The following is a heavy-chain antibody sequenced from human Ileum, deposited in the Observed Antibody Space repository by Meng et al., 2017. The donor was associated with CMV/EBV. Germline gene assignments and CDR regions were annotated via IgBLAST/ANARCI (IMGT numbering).Heavy chain of an antibody. CDR1: GGSFSDYY. Sequence: QGQIQQWGAGLLKPSETLSLTCAVYGGSFSDYYWSWIRQPPGKGLEWIGEISHSGITNYNPSLKSRVTISIDTSKKQFSLKLSSVTAADTAVYYCARSRVYWYFDLWGRGTLVTVSS. J-gene: IGHJ2*01. CDR2: ISHSGIT. CDR3: ARSRVYWYFDL. V-gene: IGHV4-34*01.